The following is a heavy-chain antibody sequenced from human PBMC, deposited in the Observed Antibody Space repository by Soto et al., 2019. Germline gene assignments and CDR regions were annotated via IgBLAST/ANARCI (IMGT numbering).Heavy chain of an antibody. Sequence: QVQLVESGGGVVQPGRSLRLSCAASGFTFSSYSMHWVRQAPGKGLEWVAVIWYDGSNKYYADSVKGRFTISRDNSKNTLYLQMNSLRAEDTAVYYCARTVSYCTNGVCHHRGPYDYWGQGTLVTVSS. CDR3: ARTVSYCTNGVCHHRGPYDY. CDR1: GFTFSSYS. CDR2: IWYDGSNK. V-gene: IGHV3-33*01. J-gene: IGHJ4*02. D-gene: IGHD2-8*01.